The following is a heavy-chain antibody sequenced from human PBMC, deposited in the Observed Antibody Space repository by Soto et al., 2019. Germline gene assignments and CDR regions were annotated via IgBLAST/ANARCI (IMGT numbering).Heavy chain of an antibody. V-gene: IGHV4-30-4*01. CDR1: GGSLSSGDYY. CDR2: IYYSGST. D-gene: IGHD3-22*01. Sequence: SETKSLTCTVSGGSLSSGDYYWSWIRQPPGKGLEWIGYIYYSGSTYYNPSLKSRVTISVDTSKNQFSLKLSSVTAADTAVYYCAGGVHYYDSRGGMDVWGQGTTVTVSS. CDR3: AGGVHYYDSRGGMDV. J-gene: IGHJ6*02.